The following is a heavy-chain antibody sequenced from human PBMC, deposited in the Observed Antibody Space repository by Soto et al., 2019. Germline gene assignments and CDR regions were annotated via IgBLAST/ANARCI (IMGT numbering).Heavy chain of an antibody. CDR2: IYYSGST. CDR1: GGSISSSSYY. J-gene: IGHJ5*02. Sequence: PSETLSLTCTVSGGSISSSSYYWGWIRQPPGKGLEWIGSIYYSGSTYYNPSLKSRVTISVDTSKNQFSLKLSSVTAADTAVYFCARHENPYIVVVPAATWFDPWGQGTLVTVSS. V-gene: IGHV4-39*01. CDR3: ARHENPYIVVVPAATWFDP. D-gene: IGHD2-2*01.